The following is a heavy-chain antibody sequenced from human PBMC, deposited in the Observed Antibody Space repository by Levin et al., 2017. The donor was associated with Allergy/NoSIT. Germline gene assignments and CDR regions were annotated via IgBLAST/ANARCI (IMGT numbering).Heavy chain of an antibody. CDR3: AARVFDF. V-gene: IGHV3-23*01. CDR1: GFSFNSFA. CDR2: ISGGGDYI. Sequence: GGSLRLSCAASGFSFNSFAISWVRQAPGKGLEWVSAISGGGDYIYYADSVRGRFTISRDNSKNTLYLQMNSLRPDDTAVYYCAARVFDFWGQGTLVTVSS. J-gene: IGHJ4*02.